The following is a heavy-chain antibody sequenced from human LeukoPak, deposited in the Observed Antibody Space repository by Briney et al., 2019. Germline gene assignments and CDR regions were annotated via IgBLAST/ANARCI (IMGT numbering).Heavy chain of an antibody. V-gene: IGHV4-4*07. CDR1: GGSISSYY. CDR3: ARLDYDYVWGSYRYDDY. CDR2: IYTSGST. Sequence: PSETLSLTCTVSGGSISSYYWSWIRQPAGKGLEWIGRIYTSGSTNYNPSLKSRVTMSVDTSKNRFSLKLSSVTAADTAVYYCARLDYDYVWGSYRYDDYWGQGTLVTVSS. D-gene: IGHD3-16*02. J-gene: IGHJ4*02.